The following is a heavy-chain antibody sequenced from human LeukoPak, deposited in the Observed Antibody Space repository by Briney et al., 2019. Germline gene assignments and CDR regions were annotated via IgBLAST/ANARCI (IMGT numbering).Heavy chain of an antibody. V-gene: IGHV6-1*01. CDR2: TYYRSKWYN. CDR1: GDSVSSNIAA. J-gene: IGHJ4*02. Sequence: SQTLSLTCAISGDSVSSNIAAWDWIRQSPSRGLEWLGRTYYRSKWYNDYAVSVKSRITINADTSKNQFSLQLISVTPEDTAVYFCARGNRELGSLLFDSWGQGTLVTVSS. CDR3: ARGNRELGSLLFDS. D-gene: IGHD1-7*01.